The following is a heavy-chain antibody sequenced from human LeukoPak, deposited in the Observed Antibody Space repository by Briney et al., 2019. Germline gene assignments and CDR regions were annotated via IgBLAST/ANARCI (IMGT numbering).Heavy chain of an antibody. Sequence: PGGSLRLSCAASGFTFSDYYMTWIRQAPGKGLEWVSYISSRGSTIYYADSVKGRFTISRDNAKNSLYLQMNSLRAEDTAVYYCARDQGYDILTGFLDYYYSGMDVWGQGTTVTVSS. D-gene: IGHD3-9*01. CDR2: ISSRGSTI. CDR3: ARDQGYDILTGFLDYYYSGMDV. J-gene: IGHJ6*02. CDR1: GFTFSDYY. V-gene: IGHV3-11*01.